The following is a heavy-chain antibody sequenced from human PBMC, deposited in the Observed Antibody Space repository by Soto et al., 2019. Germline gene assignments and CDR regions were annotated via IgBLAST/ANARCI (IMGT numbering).Heavy chain of an antibody. CDR3: STRAYDTNGYYRFDP. D-gene: IGHD3-22*01. V-gene: IGHV4-34*01. J-gene: IGHJ5*01. CDR2: INHSGRV. Sequence: QVQLQQWGAGLLKPSETLSLTCAVYGGSFSGHSWTWIRQSPGKGLEWIGDINHSGRVNYSPSLKRRVPQSLDTSKNQLSLTLSAVTAADTAMYYSSTRAYDTNGYYRFDPWGQATLVIVSS. CDR1: GGSFSGHS.